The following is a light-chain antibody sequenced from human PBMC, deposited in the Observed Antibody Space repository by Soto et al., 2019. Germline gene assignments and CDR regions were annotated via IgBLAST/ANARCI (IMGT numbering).Light chain of an antibody. CDR3: QQYGDSLLS. Sequence: EIVLTQSPGTLSLSPGDEATLSCNASQAVNSKFLAWYQQKPGHPPRLLSLGASTMATGIADRFSGSRSGTDFTLTSSRLEPEAISVDYCQQYGDSLLSFGSATNGEIK. CDR1: QAVNSKF. V-gene: IGKV3-20*01. J-gene: IGKJ3*01. CDR2: GAS.